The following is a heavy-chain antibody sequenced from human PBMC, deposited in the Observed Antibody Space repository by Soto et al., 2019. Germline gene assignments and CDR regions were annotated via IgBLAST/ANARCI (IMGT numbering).Heavy chain of an antibody. V-gene: IGHV3-33*01. CDR2: IWYDGSNK. D-gene: IGHD2-8*01. CDR1: GFTFSSNG. Sequence: GGSLRLSCAASGFTFSSNGMHWVRQAPGKGLEWVAVIWYDGSNKYYVDSVKGRFTISRDNSKNTLYLQLNSLRAEDTAVYYCARGNGAAYYYMDVWGKGTTVTVSS. J-gene: IGHJ6*03. CDR3: ARGNGAAYYYMDV.